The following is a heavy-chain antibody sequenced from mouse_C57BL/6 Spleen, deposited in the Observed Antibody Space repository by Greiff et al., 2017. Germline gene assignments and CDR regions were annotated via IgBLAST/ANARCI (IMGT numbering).Heavy chain of an antibody. CDR2: IDPSDRYT. J-gene: IGHJ2*01. CDR3: ARCGITQDY. CDR1: GYTFTSYW. Sequence: QVQLQQPGAELVKPGASVKLSCKASGYTFTSYWMQWVKQRPGQGLEWIGEIDPSDRYTNYDQKCKGKATLPVDTSSSTAYMQLSSLTSEDSAVYYCARCGITQDYWGQGATLTVSS. V-gene: IGHV1-50*01. D-gene: IGHD1-1*01.